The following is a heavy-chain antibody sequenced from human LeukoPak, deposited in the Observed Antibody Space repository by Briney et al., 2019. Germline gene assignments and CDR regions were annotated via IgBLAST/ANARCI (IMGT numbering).Heavy chain of an antibody. CDR3: ARAVYGGIGVLGY. J-gene: IGHJ4*02. Sequence: SQTLSLTCTVSGGSISSGGYYWSWIRQHPGKGLEWIGYIYYSGSTYYNPSLKSRVTISVDTSKNQLSLKLSSVTAADTAVYYCARAVYGGIGVLGYWGQGTLVTVSS. D-gene: IGHD4-17*01. CDR2: IYYSGST. V-gene: IGHV4-31*03. CDR1: GGSISSGGYY.